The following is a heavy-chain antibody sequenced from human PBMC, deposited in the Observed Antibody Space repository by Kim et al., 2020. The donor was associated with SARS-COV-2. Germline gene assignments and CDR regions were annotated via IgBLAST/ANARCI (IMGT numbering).Heavy chain of an antibody. CDR2: ISGSGGST. V-gene: IGHV3-23*01. J-gene: IGHJ6*02. Sequence: GGSLRLSCAASGFTFSSYAMSWVRQAPGKGLEWVSAISGSGGSTYYADSVKGRFTISRDNSKNTLYLQMNSLRAEDTAVYYCAKDLRQQLVHWWGPKYYYYGMDVWGQGTTVTVSS. D-gene: IGHD6-13*01. CDR3: AKDLRQQLVHWWGPKYYYYGMDV. CDR1: GFTFSSYA.